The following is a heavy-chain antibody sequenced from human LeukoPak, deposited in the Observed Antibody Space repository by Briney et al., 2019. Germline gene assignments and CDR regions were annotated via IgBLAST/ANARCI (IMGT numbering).Heavy chain of an antibody. Sequence: GGSLRLSCAASGFTFSSYAMHWVRQAPGKGLEWVAVISYDGSNKYYADSVKGRFTISRDNSKNTLYLQMNSLRAEDTAVYYCARDPKWELRGDAFDIWGQGTMVTVSS. CDR1: GFTFSSYA. CDR2: ISYDGSNK. V-gene: IGHV3-30*04. CDR3: ARDPKWELRGDAFDI. J-gene: IGHJ3*02. D-gene: IGHD1-26*01.